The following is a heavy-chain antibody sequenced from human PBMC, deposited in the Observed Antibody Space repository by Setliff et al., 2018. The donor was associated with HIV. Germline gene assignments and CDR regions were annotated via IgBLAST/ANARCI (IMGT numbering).Heavy chain of an antibody. D-gene: IGHD3-10*01. CDR3: ARNRVPSSL. J-gene: IGHJ4*02. Sequence: SETLSLTCTVSGYSISSGYYWSWIRQPPGKGLEWIGSIYYTGSNDYNPSLMSRVTISLDTPKNQFSLKLNSVSAADTAVYYCARNRVPSSLWGQGTLVTVSS. CDR2: IYYTGSN. CDR1: GYSISSGYY. V-gene: IGHV4-38-2*02.